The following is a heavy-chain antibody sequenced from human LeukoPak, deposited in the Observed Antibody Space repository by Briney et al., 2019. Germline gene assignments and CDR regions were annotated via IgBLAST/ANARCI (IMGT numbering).Heavy chain of an antibody. CDR2: IYSGGST. J-gene: IGHJ5*02. CDR1: GFTVSSNY. CDR3: TRQSAGS. V-gene: IGHV3-53*01. Sequence: GGSLRLSCAASGFTVSSNYMSWVRQAPGKGLEWVSVIYSGGSTYYADSVKGRFTISRDNSKSTLYIQMNSLRAEDTAVYYCTRQSAGSWGQGTLVTVSS.